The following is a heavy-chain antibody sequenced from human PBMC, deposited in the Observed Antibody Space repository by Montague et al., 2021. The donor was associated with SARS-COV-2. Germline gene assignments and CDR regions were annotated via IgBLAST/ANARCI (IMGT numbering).Heavy chain of an antibody. V-gene: IGHV2-5*01. J-gene: IGHJ4*02. CDR1: GFSRYTSGVG. CDR2: IYWTDDK. Sequence: PALVKPTQTLTLTCTFSGFSRYTSGVGVAWIRQPPGKALEWLGIIYWTDDKRYSPSLKSRLTITKDTSKNQVVLTMTNMDPVDTATYYCAHRIPYTNNLEYWGQGTLVTVSS. CDR3: AHRIPYTNNLEY. D-gene: IGHD1/OR15-1a*01.